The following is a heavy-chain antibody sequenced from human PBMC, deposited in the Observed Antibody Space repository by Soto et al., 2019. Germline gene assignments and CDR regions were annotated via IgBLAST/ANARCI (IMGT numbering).Heavy chain of an antibody. V-gene: IGHV1-8*01. CDR2: VNPNNGDT. CDR1: GYTFSNYD. Sequence: QVQLVQSGAELKKPGASVKVSCKASGYTFSNYDMNWVRQATGQGPEWIGWVNPNNGDTGYAQKFQARVTLTTDISTTPAYMELTSLRSEDTAIYYCAKVSRKGSAIDFDYWGQGTLITVSS. J-gene: IGHJ4*02. CDR3: AKVSRKGSAIDFDY. D-gene: IGHD3-10*01.